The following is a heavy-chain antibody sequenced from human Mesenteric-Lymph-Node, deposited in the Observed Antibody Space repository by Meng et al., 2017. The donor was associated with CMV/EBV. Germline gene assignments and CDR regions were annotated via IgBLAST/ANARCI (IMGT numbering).Heavy chain of an antibody. CDR1: GDPISSGGYY. D-gene: IGHD2-2*02. CDR3: ARTVRRCSSTSCYSDGWFDP. CDR2: IYYSGST. J-gene: IGHJ5*02. Sequence: SETLSLTCTVSGDPISSGGYYWSWIRQHPGKGLEWIGYIYYSGSTYYNPSLKSRVTISVDTSKNQFSLKLSSVTAADTAVYYCARTVRRCSSTSCYSDGWFDPWGQGTLVTVSS. V-gene: IGHV4-31*03.